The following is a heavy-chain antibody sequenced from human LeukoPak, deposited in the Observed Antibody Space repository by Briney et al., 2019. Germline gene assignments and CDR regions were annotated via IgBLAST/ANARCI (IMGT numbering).Heavy chain of an antibody. CDR1: GFTFSSYW. CDR3: ARRHDYGDRLYYYYYYMDV. D-gene: IGHD4-17*01. V-gene: IGHV3-7*01. CDR2: IKQDGSEK. J-gene: IGHJ6*03. Sequence: GGSLRLSCAASGFTFSSYWMSWVRQAPGKGLEWVANIKQDGSEKYYVDSVKGRFTISRDNAKNSLYLQMNSLRAEDTAVYYCARRHDYGDRLYYYYYYMDVWGKGTTVTVSS.